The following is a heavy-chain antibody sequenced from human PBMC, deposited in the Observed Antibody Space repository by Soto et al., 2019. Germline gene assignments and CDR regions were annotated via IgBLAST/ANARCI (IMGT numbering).Heavy chain of an antibody. D-gene: IGHD4-17*01. J-gene: IGHJ4*02. CDR3: HQHGVGN. Sequence: GRFLRLSCAASECTFGNYWMHWVRQAPGKGLEWVSHITNDGSRTYYADSVKGRFTISRDNAKNALFLQMNTLRAEDTAVYHCHQHGVGNSGQGRLVTVDS. CDR2: ITNDGSRT. CDR1: ECTFGNYW. V-gene: IGHV3-74*01.